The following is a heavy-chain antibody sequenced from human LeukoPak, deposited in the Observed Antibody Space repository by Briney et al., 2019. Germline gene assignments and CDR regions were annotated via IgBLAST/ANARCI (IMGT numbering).Heavy chain of an antibody. D-gene: IGHD6-19*01. CDR2: INPDSGGT. Sequence: ASVKVSCKASGYTFTGYYMHWVRQAPGQGLEWMGRINPDSGGTNYAQKFQGRVTMTRDTSISTAYMELSSLRSEDTAVYYCARTASGWLYYYYYYMDVWGKGTTVTVSS. CDR3: ARTASGWLYYYYYYMDV. CDR1: GYTFTGYY. V-gene: IGHV1-2*02. J-gene: IGHJ6*03.